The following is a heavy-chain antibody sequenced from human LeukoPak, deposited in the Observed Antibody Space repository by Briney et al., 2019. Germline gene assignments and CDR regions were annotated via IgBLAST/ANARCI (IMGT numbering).Heavy chain of an antibody. V-gene: IGHV1-24*01. CDR3: ASRQLWSDYYYYGMDV. D-gene: IGHD5-18*01. Sequence: ASVKVSCKVSGYTLTELSMHWVRQAPGKGLEWMGGFDPEDGETIYAQKFQGRVTMTEDTSTDTAYMELSSLRSEDTAVYYCASRQLWSDYYYYGMDVWGKGTTVTVSS. J-gene: IGHJ6*04. CDR1: GYTLTELS. CDR2: FDPEDGET.